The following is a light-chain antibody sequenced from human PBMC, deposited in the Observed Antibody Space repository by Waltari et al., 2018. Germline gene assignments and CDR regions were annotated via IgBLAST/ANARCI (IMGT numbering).Light chain of an antibody. V-gene: IGLV1-40*01. CDR3: QSYDSSLSGWV. CDR2: GNT. CDR1: SSNVGAGSD. Sequence: QSVLTQSPSVSGAPGQRVTISCTGSSSNVGAGSDVQWYQQLPGTAPKLLIYGNTNRPSGVPDRFSASKSGTPASLAITGLQAEDEADYYCQSYDSSLSGWVFGGGTKLTVL. J-gene: IGLJ3*02.